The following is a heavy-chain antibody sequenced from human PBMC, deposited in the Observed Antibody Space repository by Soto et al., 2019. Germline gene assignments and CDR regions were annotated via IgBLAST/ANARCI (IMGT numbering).Heavy chain of an antibody. CDR2: ISSSSSTI. Sequence: GGSLRLSCAASGFTFSSYSMNWVRQAPGKGLEWVSYISSSSSTIYYADSVKGRFTISRDNAKNSLYLQMNSLRDEDTAVYYCARPPRDTAMVFDQVAGFDPWGQGTLVTVSS. J-gene: IGHJ5*02. CDR1: GFTFSSYS. D-gene: IGHD5-18*01. V-gene: IGHV3-48*02. CDR3: ARPPRDTAMVFDQVAGFDP.